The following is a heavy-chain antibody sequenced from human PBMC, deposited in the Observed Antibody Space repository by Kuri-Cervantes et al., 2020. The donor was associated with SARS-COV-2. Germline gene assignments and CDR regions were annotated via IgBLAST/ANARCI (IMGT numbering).Heavy chain of an antibody. Sequence: GGSLRFSCAASGFTFSSYGMHWVRKAPGKGLEWVAVISYDGSNKYYADSVKGRFTISRDNSKNTLYLQMNSLRAEDTAVYYCANNPTYYDFLYGMDVWGQATTVTVSS. D-gene: IGHD3-3*01. J-gene: IGHJ6*02. CDR3: ANNPTYYDFLYGMDV. CDR2: ISYDGSNK. CDR1: GFTFSSYG. V-gene: IGHV3-30*18.